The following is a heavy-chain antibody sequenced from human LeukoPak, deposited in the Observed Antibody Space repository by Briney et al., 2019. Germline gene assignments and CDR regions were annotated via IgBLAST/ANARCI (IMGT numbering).Heavy chain of an antibody. CDR3: AKWGDYDVLTGYYDSDY. V-gene: IGHV3-23*01. CDR1: GFTFSNYA. Sequence: GASLRLSCAASGFTFSNYAMSWVRQAPGKGLEWLSAITGSGGTTYYAHSVKGQFTSSRDNSKNTLYLQMNTLRAEDTAIYYCAKWGDYDVLTGYYDSDYWGQGTLVTVSS. CDR2: ITGSGGTT. J-gene: IGHJ4*02. D-gene: IGHD3-9*01.